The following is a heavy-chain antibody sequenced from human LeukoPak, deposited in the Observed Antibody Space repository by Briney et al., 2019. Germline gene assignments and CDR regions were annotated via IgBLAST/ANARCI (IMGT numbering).Heavy chain of an antibody. V-gene: IGHV4-59*08. CDR3: ASAIMYYYDSSGYYPIFYYFDY. CDR2: IYYSGST. J-gene: IGHJ4*02. CDR1: GGSISSYY. Sequence: SETLSLTCTVSGGSISSYYWSWIRQPPGKGLEWIGYIYYSGSTNYNPSLKSRVTISVDTSKNQFSLKLSSVTAADTAVYYCASAIMYYYDSSGYYPIFYYFDYWGQGTLVTVSS. D-gene: IGHD3-22*01.